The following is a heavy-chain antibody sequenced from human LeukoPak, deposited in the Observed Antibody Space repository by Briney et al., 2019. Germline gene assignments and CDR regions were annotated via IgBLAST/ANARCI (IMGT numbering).Heavy chain of an antibody. CDR3: ARVFSPTYYYDSSGYYLDY. J-gene: IGHJ4*02. V-gene: IGHV1-18*01. Sequence: ASVKVSCKASGYTFTSYGISWVRQAPGQGLEWMGWISAYNGNTNYAQKLQGRVTMTTDTSTSTAYMELRSLRSDDTAVYYCARVFSPTYYYDSSGYYLDYWGQGTLVTVSS. CDR2: ISAYNGNT. CDR1: GYTFTSYG. D-gene: IGHD3-22*01.